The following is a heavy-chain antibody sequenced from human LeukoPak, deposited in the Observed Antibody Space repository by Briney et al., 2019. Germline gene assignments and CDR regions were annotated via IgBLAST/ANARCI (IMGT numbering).Heavy chain of an antibody. J-gene: IGHJ4*02. D-gene: IGHD3-10*01. Sequence: GGSLRLSCAASGFTFSNAWMSWVRQAPGKGLEWVGRIKSKTEGGTTDYAAPVKGRFTTSRDGSKNTLYLQMNSLKTEDTAVYYCTTDYYGSGSYYKGPGYFDYWGQGTLVTVSS. CDR3: TTDYYGSGSYYKGPGYFDY. CDR1: GFTFSNAW. CDR2: IKSKTEGGTT. V-gene: IGHV3-15*01.